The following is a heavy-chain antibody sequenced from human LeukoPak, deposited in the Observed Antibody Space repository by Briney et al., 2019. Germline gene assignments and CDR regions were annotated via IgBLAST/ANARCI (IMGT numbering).Heavy chain of an antibody. V-gene: IGHV3-30*02. CDR1: GFTFSSYG. J-gene: IGHJ4*02. CDR3: AKDSVDRYSSYNLGY. CDR2: IRYDGSKK. Sequence: GGSLRLSCAASGFTFSSYGMHWVREAPGKGLEWVAFIRYDGSKKYYADSVKGRFTISRDNYKNTLYLQMNSLRAEDTAVYYCAKDSVDRYSSYNLGYWGQGTLVTVSS. D-gene: IGHD6-13*01.